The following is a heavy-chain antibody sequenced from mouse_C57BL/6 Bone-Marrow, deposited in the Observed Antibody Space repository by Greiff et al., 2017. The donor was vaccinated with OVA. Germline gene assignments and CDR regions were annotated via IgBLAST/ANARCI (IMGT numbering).Heavy chain of an antibody. J-gene: IGHJ2*01. CDR2: IYPGDGDT. Sequence: VQLQQSGPELVKPGASVKISCKASGYAFSSSWMNWVKQRPGKGLEWIGRIYPGDGDTNYNGKFKGKATLTADKSSSTAYMQLSSLTSEDSAVYFCARRSLLRDYWGQGTTLTVSS. V-gene: IGHV1-82*01. CDR1: GYAFSSSW. D-gene: IGHD1-1*01. CDR3: ARRSLLRDY.